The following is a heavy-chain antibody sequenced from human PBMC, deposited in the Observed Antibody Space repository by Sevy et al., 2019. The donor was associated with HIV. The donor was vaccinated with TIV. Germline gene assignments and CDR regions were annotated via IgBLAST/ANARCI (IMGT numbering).Heavy chain of an antibody. CDR1: GGSISSYY. J-gene: IGHJ4*02. CDR3: ARGNRVPKKCYFDY. Sequence: SETLSLTCTVSGGSISSYYWSWIRQPPGKGLEWIGYIYYSGSTNYNPSLKSRVTISVDTSKNQFTPKLSSVTAADTAVYYCARGNRVPKKCYFDYWGQGTLVTVSS. V-gene: IGHV4-59*13. D-gene: IGHD1-1*01. CDR2: IYYSGST.